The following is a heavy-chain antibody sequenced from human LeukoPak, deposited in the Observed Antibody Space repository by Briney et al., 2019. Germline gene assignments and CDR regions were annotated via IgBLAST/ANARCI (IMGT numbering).Heavy chain of an antibody. Sequence: SETLSLTCAVYGGSFSGYYWSWIRQPPGKGVEWIGEINHSGSTNYNPSLKSRVTISVDTSKNQFSLKLSSVTAADTAVYYCARPPYSSSWLYFDYWGQGTLVTVSS. D-gene: IGHD6-13*01. CDR3: ARPPYSSSWLYFDY. V-gene: IGHV4-34*01. CDR1: GGSFSGYY. CDR2: INHSGST. J-gene: IGHJ4*02.